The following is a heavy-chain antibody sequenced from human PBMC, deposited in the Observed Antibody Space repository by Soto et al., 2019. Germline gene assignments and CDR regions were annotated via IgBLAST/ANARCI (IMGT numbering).Heavy chain of an antibody. D-gene: IGHD3-3*01. Sequence: EVQLLESGGGLVQPGGSLRLSCAASGFAFSTYAMTWVRQAPGKGLEWVSTISASGDSTYYADSVKGHFTISRDNSKNTLYLQRNSLRAEDTAVYYCAKYGAPESRSGYSNYFASWGQGTLVTVSS. J-gene: IGHJ4*02. CDR2: ISASGDST. V-gene: IGHV3-23*01. CDR1: GFAFSTYA. CDR3: AKYGAPESRSGYSNYFAS.